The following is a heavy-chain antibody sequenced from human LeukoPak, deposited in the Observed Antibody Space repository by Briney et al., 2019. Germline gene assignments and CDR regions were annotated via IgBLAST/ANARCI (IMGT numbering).Heavy chain of an antibody. J-gene: IGHJ1*01. CDR2: ISSSGSTI. CDR1: GFTFSDYY. CDR3: ARGPRDGDYYGYFQH. V-gene: IGHV3-11*01. D-gene: IGHD2-21*01. Sequence: PGGSLRLSCAASGFTFSDYYMSWIRQAPGKGLEWVSYISSSGSTIYYADSVKGRFTISRDNAKNSLYLLMNSLRAEDTAVYYCARGPRDGDYYGYFQHWGQGTLVTVSS.